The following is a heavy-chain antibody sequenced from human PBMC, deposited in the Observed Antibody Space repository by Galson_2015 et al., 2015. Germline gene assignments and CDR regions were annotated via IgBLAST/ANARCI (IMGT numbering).Heavy chain of an antibody. Sequence: SVKVSCKASGGTFSSYAISWVRQAPGQGLEWMGGIIPIFGTANYAQKFQGRVTITADESTSTAYMELSSLRSEDTAVYYCARTESEYCSSTSCYAEYFQHWGQGTLVTVSS. CDR1: GGTFSSYA. CDR2: IIPIFGTA. J-gene: IGHJ1*01. CDR3: ARTESEYCSSTSCYAEYFQH. V-gene: IGHV1-69*13. D-gene: IGHD2-2*01.